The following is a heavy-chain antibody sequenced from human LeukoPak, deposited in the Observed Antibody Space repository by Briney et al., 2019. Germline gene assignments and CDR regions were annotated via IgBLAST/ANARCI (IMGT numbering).Heavy chain of an antibody. V-gene: IGHV4-30-4*01. CDR1: GGSISSGDYY. CDR2: IYYSGST. J-gene: IGHJ4*02. CDR3: ARQWAFGAPDF. Sequence: PSETLSLTCTVSGGSISSGDYYWSWIRQPPGKGLEWIGYIYYSGSTYYNPSLKSRVTISVDTSKNQFSLNLTSVTAADTAVYHCARQWAFGAPDFWGPGALVAVSS. D-gene: IGHD3-16*01.